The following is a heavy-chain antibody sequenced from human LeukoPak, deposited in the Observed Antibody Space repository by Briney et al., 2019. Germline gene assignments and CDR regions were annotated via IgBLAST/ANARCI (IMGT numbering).Heavy chain of an antibody. Sequence: GESLKISCEGSGYNFTSYWIGWVRQMPGKGLEWMGIIYPCDSDTRYSPSFKGQVTISADKSISTAYLQWSSLKASDTAMYYCARRAELNVYYYDSSGSDSAEYFQHWGQGTLVTVSS. CDR3: ARRAELNVYYYDSSGSDSAEYFQH. CDR1: GYNFTSYW. CDR2: IYPCDSDT. V-gene: IGHV5-51*01. J-gene: IGHJ1*01. D-gene: IGHD3-22*01.